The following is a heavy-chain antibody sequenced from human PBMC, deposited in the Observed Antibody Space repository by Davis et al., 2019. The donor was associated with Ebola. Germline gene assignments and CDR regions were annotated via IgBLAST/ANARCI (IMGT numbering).Heavy chain of an antibody. J-gene: IGHJ3*02. CDR2: ISYDGSNK. CDR3: VRDRDSVLTGYYVGDAFDI. D-gene: IGHD3-9*01. V-gene: IGHV3-30*03. Sequence: GGSLRLSCAASGLTFSSYGMHWVRQAPGKGLEWVTFISYDGSNKYYADSVKGRFTISRDNSKNTLYLQMSSLRAEDTAVYYCVRDRDSVLTGYYVGDAFDIWGQGTMVTVSS. CDR1: GLTFSSYG.